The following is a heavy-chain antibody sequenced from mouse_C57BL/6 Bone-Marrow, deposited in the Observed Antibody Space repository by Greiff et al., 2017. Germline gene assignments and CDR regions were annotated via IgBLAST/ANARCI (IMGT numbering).Heavy chain of an antibody. CDR3: ARDYGNSFAY. Sequence: VQLQQSGAELVRPGTSVKVSCKASGYAFTNYLIEWVKQRPGQGLEWIGVINPGSGGTNYNEKFKGKATLTADKSSSTAYMQLSSLTSEDSAVYFCARDYGNSFAYWGQGTLVTVSA. CDR2: INPGSGGT. D-gene: IGHD2-1*01. V-gene: IGHV1-54*01. CDR1: GYAFTNYL. J-gene: IGHJ3*01.